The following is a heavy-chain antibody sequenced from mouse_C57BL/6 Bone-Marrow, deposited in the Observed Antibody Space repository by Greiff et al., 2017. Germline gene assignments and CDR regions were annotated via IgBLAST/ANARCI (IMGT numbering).Heavy chain of an antibody. V-gene: IGHV5-17*01. CDR3: ARRIYYGYDDYFDY. CDR1: GFTFSDYG. J-gene: IGHJ2*01. CDR2: ISSGSSTI. D-gene: IGHD2-2*01. Sequence: EVQGVESGGGLVKPGGSLKLSCAASGFTFSDYGMHWVRQAPEKGLEWVAYISSGSSTIYYADTVKGRFTISRDNAKNTLFLQMTSLRSEDTAMYYCARRIYYGYDDYFDYWGQGTTLTVSS.